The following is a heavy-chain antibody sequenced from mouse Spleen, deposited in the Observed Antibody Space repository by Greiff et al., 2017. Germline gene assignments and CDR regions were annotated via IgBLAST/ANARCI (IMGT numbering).Heavy chain of an antibody. V-gene: IGHV1-7*01. Sequence: VQLQQSGAELAKPGASVKMSCKASGYTFTSYWMHWVKQRPGQGLEWIGYINPSTGYTEYNQKFKDKATLTADKSSSTAYMQLSSLTSEDSAVYYCARRAEDYFDYWGQGTTLTVSS. D-gene: IGHD3-3*01. J-gene: IGHJ2*01. CDR3: ARRAEDYFDY. CDR2: INPSTGYT. CDR1: GYTFTSYW.